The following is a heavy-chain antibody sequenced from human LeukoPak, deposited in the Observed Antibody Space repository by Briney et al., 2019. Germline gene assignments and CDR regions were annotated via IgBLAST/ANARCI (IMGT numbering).Heavy chain of an antibody. CDR3: ARSLRPQVNSMVRGAVWFDP. V-gene: IGHV4-31*03. Sequence: SETLSLTCTVSGGSISSGGYYWNWIRQHPGKGLEWIGYIYYSGSTYYNTTLKSRVTISVDTSKNQFSLKLSSVTAADTAVYYCARSLRPQVNSMVRGAVWFDPWGQGTLVTVSA. CDR1: GGSISSGGYY. D-gene: IGHD3-10*01. J-gene: IGHJ5*02. CDR2: IYYSGST.